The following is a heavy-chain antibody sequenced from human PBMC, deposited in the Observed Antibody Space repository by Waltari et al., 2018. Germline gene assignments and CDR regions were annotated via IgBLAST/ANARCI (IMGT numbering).Heavy chain of an antibody. CDR2: IYTSGST. D-gene: IGHD2-15*01. CDR1: GGSISSYY. Sequence: QVQLQESGPGLVKPSETLSLTCTVSGGSISSYYWSWIRQPAGKGLEWIGRIYTSGSTNYNPSLKSRVTRSVDTSKNQFSLKLSSVTAADTAVYYCARVYCSGGSCPDAFDIWGQGTMVTVSS. CDR3: ARVYCSGGSCPDAFDI. V-gene: IGHV4-4*07. J-gene: IGHJ3*02.